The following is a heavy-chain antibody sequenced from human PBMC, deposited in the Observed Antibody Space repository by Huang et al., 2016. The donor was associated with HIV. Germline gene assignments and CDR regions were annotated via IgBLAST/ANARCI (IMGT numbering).Heavy chain of an antibody. J-gene: IGHJ4*02. CDR2: MYYSGST. Sequence: QVQLQESGRGLVKPSETLSLTCTVSGGSISSSFYYWGWIRQSPGKGLEWIGSMYYSGSTDYNPSLKGRLTIAADTSNSQFSLKLTAVTAADSAVYYCVRHRPNYDFWSGYYPYFDDWGQGTLVTVSS. CDR3: VRHRPNYDFWSGYYPYFDD. V-gene: IGHV4-39*01. CDR1: GGSISSSFYY. D-gene: IGHD3-3*01.